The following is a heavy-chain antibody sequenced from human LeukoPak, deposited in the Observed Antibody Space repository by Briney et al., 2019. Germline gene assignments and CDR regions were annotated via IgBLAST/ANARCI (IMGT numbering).Heavy chain of an antibody. D-gene: IGHD1-26*01. CDR2: ISYEGSLK. CDR3: ARDGSGSYFDY. V-gene: IGHV3-30-3*01. CDR1: GFTFSSYW. J-gene: IGHJ4*02. Sequence: PGGSLRLSCAASGFTFSSYWMSWVRQAPGKGLEWVAYISYEGSLKTYAESVKGRFSISRDYSKNAVFLQMNSLRPDDAGLYYCARDGSGSYFDYWGQGTLVTVSS.